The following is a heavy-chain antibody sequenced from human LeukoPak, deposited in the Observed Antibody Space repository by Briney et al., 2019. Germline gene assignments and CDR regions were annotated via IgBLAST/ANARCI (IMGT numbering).Heavy chain of an antibody. CDR3: ARFTPQGYGWGGYNRFDP. CDR2: VYHTGDT. CDR1: GDSISSSHW. D-gene: IGHD3-16*01. Sequence: SGTLSLTCAVSGDSISSSHWWSWVRQPPGQGLEWIGEVYHTGDTNYNPSLKSRITISVDKSKNQFSLKLTSVTAADTAVYYCARFTPQGYGWGGYNRFDPWGQGTLVTVSS. V-gene: IGHV4-4*02. J-gene: IGHJ5*02.